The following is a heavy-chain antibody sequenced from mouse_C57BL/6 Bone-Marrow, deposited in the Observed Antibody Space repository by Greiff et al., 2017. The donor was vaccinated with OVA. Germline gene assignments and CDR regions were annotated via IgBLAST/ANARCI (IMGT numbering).Heavy chain of an antibody. CDR3: ARSKYGNYQAWFAY. V-gene: IGHV1-4*01. D-gene: IGHD2-10*02. CDR2: INPSSGYT. J-gene: IGHJ3*01. CDR1: GYTFTSYT. Sequence: QVQLQQSGAELARPGASVKMSCKASGYTFTSYTMHWVKQRPGQGLEWIGYINPSSGYTKYNQKFKDKATLTADKSSSTAYMQLSSLTSEDSAVYYCARSKYGNYQAWFAYWGQGTLVTVSA.